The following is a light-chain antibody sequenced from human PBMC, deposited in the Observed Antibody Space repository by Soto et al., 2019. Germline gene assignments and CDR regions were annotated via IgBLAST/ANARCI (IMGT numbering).Light chain of an antibody. J-gene: IGLJ7*01. Sequence: QSALTQPASVSGSPGQSITISCTGTSSDIGTYNYVSWYQQHPGKAPKLMIYEVSNRPSGVSIRFSGSKSGKTASLTISGLQAEDEAHYYCSTYTNSIAVFGGGTQLTVL. CDR2: EVS. CDR3: STYTNSIAV. V-gene: IGLV2-14*01. CDR1: SSDIGTYNY.